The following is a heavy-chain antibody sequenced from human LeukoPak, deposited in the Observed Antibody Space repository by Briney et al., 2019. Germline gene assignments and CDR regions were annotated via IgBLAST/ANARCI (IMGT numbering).Heavy chain of an antibody. CDR3: ARDRPYSSSWYPFYYYYGMDV. CDR1: GGSISSYY. D-gene: IGHD6-13*01. J-gene: IGHJ6*02. CDR2: IYTSGST. Sequence: SETLSLTCTVSGGSISSYYWSWIRQPAGKGLEWIGRIYTSGSTNYNPSLKSRVTMSVDTSKNQFSLKLSSVTAADTAVHYCARDRPYSSSWYPFYYYYGMDVWGQGTTVTVSS. V-gene: IGHV4-4*07.